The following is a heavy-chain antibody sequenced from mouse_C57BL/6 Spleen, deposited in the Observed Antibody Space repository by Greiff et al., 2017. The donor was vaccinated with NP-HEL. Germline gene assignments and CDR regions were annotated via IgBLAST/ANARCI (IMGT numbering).Heavy chain of an antibody. V-gene: IGHV5-17*01. CDR1: GFTFSDYG. J-gene: IGHJ3*01. CDR2: ISSGSSTI. Sequence: EVKLEESGGGLVKPGGSLKLSCAASGFTFSDYGMHWVRQAPEKGLEWVAYISSGSSTIYYADTVKGRFTISRDNAKNTLFLQMTSLRSEDTAMYYCARDYDYPFAYWGQGTLVTVSA. D-gene: IGHD2-4*01. CDR3: ARDYDYPFAY.